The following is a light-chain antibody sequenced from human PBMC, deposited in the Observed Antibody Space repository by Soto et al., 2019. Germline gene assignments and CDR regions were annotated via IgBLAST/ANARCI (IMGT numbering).Light chain of an antibody. V-gene: IGKV3-11*01. J-gene: IGKJ4*01. Sequence: EIVLTQSPATLSLSPGERATLSCRASQSVSSYLAWYQQKPGQAPRLLIYDASNRATGIPARFSGSGSGTDFTLTNSSLAPEDFAVYYCQQRSNWPPLTFGGGTKVEIK. CDR1: QSVSSY. CDR2: DAS. CDR3: QQRSNWPPLT.